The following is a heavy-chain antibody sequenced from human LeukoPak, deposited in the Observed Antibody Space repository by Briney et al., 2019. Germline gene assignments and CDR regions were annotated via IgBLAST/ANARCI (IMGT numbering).Heavy chain of an antibody. J-gene: IGHJ3*02. CDR2: ISSNGGST. Sequence: PGGPLRLSCAASGFTFSSYAMHWVRQAPGKGLEYVSAISSNGGSTYYANSVKGRFTISRDNSKNTLYLQMGSLRAEDMAVYYCARAVGIAAAGTNAFDIWGQGTMVTVSS. D-gene: IGHD6-13*01. V-gene: IGHV3-64*01. CDR3: ARAVGIAAAGTNAFDI. CDR1: GFTFSSYA.